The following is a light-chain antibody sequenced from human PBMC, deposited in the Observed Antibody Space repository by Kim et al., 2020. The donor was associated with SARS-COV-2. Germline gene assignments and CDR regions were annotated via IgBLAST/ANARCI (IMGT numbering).Light chain of an antibody. Sequence: SVSPRQTASITCSGDKLGEKYTCWYQQKPGQSPVLIIHQDNNRPSGISERFSGSNSRNRATLTISGTQAMDEADYFCQAWDSGTVMFGGGTQLTVL. J-gene: IGLJ3*02. CDR2: QDN. V-gene: IGLV3-1*01. CDR3: QAWDSGTVM. CDR1: KLGEKY.